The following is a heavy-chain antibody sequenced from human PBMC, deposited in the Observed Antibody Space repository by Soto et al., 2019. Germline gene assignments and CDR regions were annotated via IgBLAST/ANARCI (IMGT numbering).Heavy chain of an antibody. V-gene: IGHV3-48*03. CDR3: ARDDYGGRGFDY. CDR2: ISSTGSTI. J-gene: IGHJ4*02. CDR1: GFTFSSYE. Sequence: GGSLRLSCAASGFTFSSYEMNWVRQAPGKGLEWVSYISSTGSTIYYADSVKGRFTISRDNAKNSLYLQMNSLRAEDTAVYYCARDDYGGRGFDYWGQGTLVTVSS. D-gene: IGHD4-17*01.